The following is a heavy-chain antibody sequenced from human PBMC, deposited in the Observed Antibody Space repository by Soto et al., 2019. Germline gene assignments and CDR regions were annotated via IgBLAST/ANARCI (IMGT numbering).Heavy chain of an antibody. J-gene: IGHJ5*02. CDR3: ARSKDTGRSGSDQNWFDL. CDR1: GDSITSTIYY. V-gene: IGHV4-61*05. CDR2: IYYSGST. Sequence: TLSLTCPVSGDSITSTIYYWGWIRQPSGKGLEWIGYIYYSGSTNYNPSLKSRVTISVDTSKNQLSLKLSSVTAADTAVYYCARSKDTGRSGSDQNWFDLWGQGTLVTVSS. D-gene: IGHD3-22*01.